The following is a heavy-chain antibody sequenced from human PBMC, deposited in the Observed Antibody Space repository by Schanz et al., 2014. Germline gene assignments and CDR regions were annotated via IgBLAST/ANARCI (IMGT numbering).Heavy chain of an antibody. CDR3: TRGSGSRSYGWYYDF. V-gene: IGHV3-21*02. Sequence: EVQLVESGGGLVKPGGSLRLSCVGSGFSFTTYSMNWVRQAPGKGLEWVSSISIRSAFVYYADSVKGRFTISRDNAKNTLYLQMNSVRAEDSAVYYCTRGSGSRSYGWYYDFWGQGTLVTVSS. CDR2: ISIRSAFV. CDR1: GFSFTTYS. J-gene: IGHJ4*02. D-gene: IGHD3-10*01.